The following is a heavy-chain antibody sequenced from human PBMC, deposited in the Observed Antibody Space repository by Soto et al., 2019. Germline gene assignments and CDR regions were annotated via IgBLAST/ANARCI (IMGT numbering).Heavy chain of an antibody. CDR1: GVIFNGYG. CDR2: IWHDGSQK. V-gene: IGHV3-33*01. D-gene: IGHD1-26*01. CDR3: VRDGVGGTVFFGFLYY. J-gene: IGHJ4*02. Sequence: QVQLVESGGGVVQPGRSLRLSCAAPGVIFNGYGFHWVRQAPGKGLEWVAVIWHDGSQKYYADSVKGRFTISRDNSKNTLYLQMDSLRDEDTAVYYCVRDGVGGTVFFGFLYYWGQGTLVTVSS.